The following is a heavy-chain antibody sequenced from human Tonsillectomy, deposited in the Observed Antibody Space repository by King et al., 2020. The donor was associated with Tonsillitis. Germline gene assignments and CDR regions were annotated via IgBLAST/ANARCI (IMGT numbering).Heavy chain of an antibody. CDR3: ARDVAWVESGPYDAFDI. J-gene: IGHJ3*02. CDR2: ISNYNGNT. D-gene: IGHD3-10*01. CDR1: GYRFSENG. V-gene: IGHV1-18*01. Sequence: QLVQSGAEVKKPGASVKVSCKASGYRFSENGISWVRQAPGQGLEGMGWISNYNGNTNFAQRFQGRVKWTTDTSTNTAYMELRSLRSDDTAIYYCARDVAWVESGPYDAFDIWGQGTAVTVSS.